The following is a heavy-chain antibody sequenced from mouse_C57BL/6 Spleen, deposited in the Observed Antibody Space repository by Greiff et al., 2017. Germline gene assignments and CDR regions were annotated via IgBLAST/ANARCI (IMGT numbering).Heavy chain of an antibody. CDR1: GFTFTDYY. V-gene: IGHV7-3*01. D-gene: IGHD1-1*01. J-gene: IGHJ4*01. CDR3: ARSGSSYPMDY. Sequence: DVHLVESGGGLVQPGGSLSLSCAASGFTFTDYYMSWVRQPPGKALEWLGFIRNKANGYTTEYSASVKGRFTISRDNSQSILYLQMNALRAEDSATYYCARSGSSYPMDYWGQGTSVTVSS. CDR2: IRNKANGYTT.